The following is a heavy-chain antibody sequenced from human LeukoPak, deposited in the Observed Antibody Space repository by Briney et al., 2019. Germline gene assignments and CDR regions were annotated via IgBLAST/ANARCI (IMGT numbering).Heavy chain of an antibody. D-gene: IGHD4-17*01. CDR3: ARDTGVTTYYYGMDV. V-gene: IGHV4-59*01. Sequence: PSETLSLTCTVSGGSISSYCWSWIRQPPGKGLEWIGYIYYSGSTNYNPSLKSRVTISVDTSKNQFSLKLSSVTAADTAVYYCARDTGVTTYYYGMDVWGKGTTVTVSS. CDR2: IYYSGST. CDR1: GGSISSYC. J-gene: IGHJ6*04.